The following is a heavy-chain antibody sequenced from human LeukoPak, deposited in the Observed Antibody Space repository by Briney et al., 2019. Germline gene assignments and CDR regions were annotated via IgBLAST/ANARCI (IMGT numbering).Heavy chain of an antibody. Sequence: SVKVSCKASGYTFTGYYMHWVRQAPGQGLEWMGIINPSGGSTNYAQKFQDRVTMTRDISTSTVYMELSSLRSEDTAVFYCARGGRDGFTYDLDYWGQGTLVTVSS. CDR1: GYTFTGYY. D-gene: IGHD5-24*01. J-gene: IGHJ4*02. V-gene: IGHV1-46*01. CDR2: INPSGGST. CDR3: ARGGRDGFTYDLDY.